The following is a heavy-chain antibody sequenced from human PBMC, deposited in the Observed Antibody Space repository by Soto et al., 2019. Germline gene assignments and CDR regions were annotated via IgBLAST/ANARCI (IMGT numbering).Heavy chain of an antibody. J-gene: IGHJ6*02. CDR2: ISAYNGNT. CDR1: GYTFTSYG. D-gene: IGHD3-3*01. V-gene: IGHV1-18*01. CDR3: ASGIYDFWSGYYAYYYYGMDV. Sequence: ASVKVSCKASGYTFTSYGISWVRQAPGQGLEWMGWISAYNGNTNYAQKLQGRVTMTTDTSTSTAYMELRSLRSDDTAVYYCASGIYDFWSGYYAYYYYGMDVWGQGTTVTVSS.